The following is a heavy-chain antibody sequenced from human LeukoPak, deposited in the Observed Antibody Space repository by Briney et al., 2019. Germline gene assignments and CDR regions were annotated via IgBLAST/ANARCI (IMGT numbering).Heavy chain of an antibody. CDR2: IKQGGSEK. Sequence: GGSLRLSCAVSGFTFNMYWMSWVRQAPGTGLEWVAYIKQGGSEKYYVDSVKGRFTVSRDNTKKLLYLQMNSLRAEDTAVYYCARGGFGGLAFDYWGQGTLVTVSS. CDR3: ARGGFGGLAFDY. D-gene: IGHD2-15*01. V-gene: IGHV3-7*01. J-gene: IGHJ4*02. CDR1: GFTFNMYW.